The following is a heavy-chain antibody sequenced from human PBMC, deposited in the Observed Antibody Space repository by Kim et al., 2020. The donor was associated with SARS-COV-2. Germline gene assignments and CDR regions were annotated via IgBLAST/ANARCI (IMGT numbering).Heavy chain of an antibody. Sequence: GGSLRLSCTVSGIPFSNAWFNWVRQAPGKGLEWVGRIKSKSDGGTADLAAHVKGRFAISRDDSKTTVYLLMNSLKTDDSAVYYCTTVSIRWGQGTLVTVS. D-gene: IGHD2-21*01. CDR1: GIPFSNAW. J-gene: IGHJ4*02. CDR2: IKSKSDGGTA. CDR3: TTVSIR. V-gene: IGHV3-15*01.